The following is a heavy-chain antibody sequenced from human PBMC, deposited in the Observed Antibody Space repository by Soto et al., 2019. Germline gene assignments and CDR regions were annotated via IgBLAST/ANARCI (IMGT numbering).Heavy chain of an antibody. J-gene: IGHJ3*02. CDR2: IWYDGSNK. CDR3: ARDVTGDYGALDT. V-gene: IGHV3-33*01. CDR1: GFTFSSYG. Sequence: QVQLVESGGGVVQPGRSLRLSCAPSGFTFSSYGMHWARQAPGKGLEWVAVIWYDGSNKVYADSVKGRFTFSRDNSKKPLYLQMNSLRAEDTAVYYCARDVTGDYGALDTWGQRTMVTVAS. D-gene: IGHD4-17*01.